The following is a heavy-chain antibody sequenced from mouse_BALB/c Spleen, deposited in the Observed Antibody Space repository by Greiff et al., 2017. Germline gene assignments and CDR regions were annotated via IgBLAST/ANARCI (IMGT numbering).Heavy chain of an antibody. Sequence: EVKVEESGGGLVQPGGSMKLSCVASGFTFSNYWMNWVRQSPEKGLEWVAEIRLKSNNYATHYAESVKGRFTISRDDSKSSVYLQMNNLRAEDTGIYYCTRDSSGYVGAMDYWGQGTSVTVSS. CDR3: TRDSSGYVGAMDY. V-gene: IGHV6-6*02. D-gene: IGHD3-2*01. CDR2: IRLKSNNYAT. CDR1: GFTFSNYW. J-gene: IGHJ4*01.